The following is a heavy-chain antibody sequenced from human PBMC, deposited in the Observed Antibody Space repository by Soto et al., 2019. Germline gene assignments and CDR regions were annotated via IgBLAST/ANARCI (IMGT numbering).Heavy chain of an antibody. CDR3: ARESSVGDGYNAGGLTYYFDY. V-gene: IGHV3-30-3*01. D-gene: IGHD5-12*01. Sequence: GGSLRLSCAASGFTFSSYAMHWVRQAPGKGLEWVAVISYDGSNKYYADSVKGRFTISRDNSKNTLYLQMNSLRAEDTAVYYCARESSVGDGYNAGGLTYYFDYWGQGTLVTVSS. CDR1: GFTFSSYA. CDR2: ISYDGSNK. J-gene: IGHJ4*02.